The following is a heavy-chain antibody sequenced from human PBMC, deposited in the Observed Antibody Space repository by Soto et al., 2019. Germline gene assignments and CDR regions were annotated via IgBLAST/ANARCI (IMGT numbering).Heavy chain of an antibody. D-gene: IGHD2-21*02. V-gene: IGHV3-15*01. CDR2: IKSKTDGGTT. CDR3: TTLVVVTASPNDY. J-gene: IGHJ4*02. Sequence: GGSLRLSCAASGFTFTNAWMSWLRQAPGKGLEWVGRIKSKTDGGTTDYAAPVKGRFTISRDDSKNTLYLQMNSLKTEDTAVYYCTTLVVVTASPNDYWGQGTLVTVSS. CDR1: GFTFTNAW.